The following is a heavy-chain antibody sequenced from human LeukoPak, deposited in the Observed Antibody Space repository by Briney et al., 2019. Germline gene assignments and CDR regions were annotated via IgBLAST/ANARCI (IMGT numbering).Heavy chain of an antibody. CDR1: GGSFSGYY. D-gene: IGHD3-22*01. V-gene: IGHV4-34*01. J-gene: IGHJ6*02. Sequence: SETLSLTCAVYGGSFSGYYWSWIRQPPGKGLEWIGEINHSGSTNYNPSLKSRVTISVDTSKNQFSLKLSSVTAADTAVYYCASRRLAYYYDSSGYNPFYYYGMDVWGQGTTVTVSS. CDR3: ASRRLAYYYDSSGYNPFYYYGMDV. CDR2: INHSGST.